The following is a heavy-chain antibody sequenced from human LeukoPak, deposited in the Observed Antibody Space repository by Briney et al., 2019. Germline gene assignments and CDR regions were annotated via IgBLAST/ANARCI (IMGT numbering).Heavy chain of an antibody. Sequence: GGPLRLSCAASGFAFSNYGMHWVRQAPGEGLEWVAVIWYDGSNEKYADSLKGRFTISRDNSKNRLYLQMTSLRAEDTAVYYCTRDRGGYTYATFDYWGLGTLVTVSS. CDR1: GFAFSNYG. D-gene: IGHD5-18*01. CDR3: TRDRGGYTYATFDY. CDR2: IWYDGSNE. V-gene: IGHV3-33*01. J-gene: IGHJ4*02.